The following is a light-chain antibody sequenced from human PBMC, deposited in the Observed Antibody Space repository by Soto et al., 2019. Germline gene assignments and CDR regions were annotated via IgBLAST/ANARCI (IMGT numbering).Light chain of an antibody. J-gene: IGKJ3*01. CDR2: DAS. CDR3: QQRSNWPLAT. V-gene: IGKV3-11*01. Sequence: EIVLTQSPATLSLSPGERATLSCRASQSVSSYLAWYQQKPGQAPRLLIYDASNRATGIPARFSGSGSATDFTLTISSLEPEDFAVYYCQQRSNWPLATFGPGTKVDIK. CDR1: QSVSSY.